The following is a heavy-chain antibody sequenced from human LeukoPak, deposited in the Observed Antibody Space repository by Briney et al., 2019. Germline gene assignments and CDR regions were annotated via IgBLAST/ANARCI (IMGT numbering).Heavy chain of an antibody. CDR3: ARGSAARPLDY. Sequence: GGSLRLSCAASGFTFSSYSMNWVRQASGKGLEWVSSISSSSSYIYYADSVKGRFTISRDNAKNSLYLQMNSLRAEDTAVYYCARGSAARPLDYWGQGTLVTVSS. J-gene: IGHJ4*02. CDR1: GFTFSSYS. D-gene: IGHD6-6*01. V-gene: IGHV3-21*01. CDR2: ISSSSSYI.